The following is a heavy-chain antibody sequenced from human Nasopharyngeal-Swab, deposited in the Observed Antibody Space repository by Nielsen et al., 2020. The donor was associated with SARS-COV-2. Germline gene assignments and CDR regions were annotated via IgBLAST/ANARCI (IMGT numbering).Heavy chain of an antibody. CDR2: IDYRRRT. Sequence: SQTLSLTCAVYGGSFRGYFWGWIRQPPVTGLEWIGNIDYRRRTFYNPSLKSRVSISVDMPKNQFSLNLHSVTAADTGVYYCASYYVGVDGQKRFDDWGQGTLVTVSS. CDR3: ASYYVGVDGQKRFDD. J-gene: IGHJ4*02. V-gene: IGHV4-34*01. CDR1: GGSFRGYF. D-gene: IGHD1-26*01.